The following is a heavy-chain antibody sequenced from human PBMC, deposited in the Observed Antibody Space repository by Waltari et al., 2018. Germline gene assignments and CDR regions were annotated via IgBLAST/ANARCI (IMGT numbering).Heavy chain of an antibody. CDR3: ARDLRVVVTATSYYYGMDV. D-gene: IGHD2-21*02. J-gene: IGHJ6*02. V-gene: IGHV3-23*04. CDR1: GFTFSSYD. CDR2: ISGSGGST. Sequence: EVQLVESGGGLVQPGGSLRLSCAASGFTFSSYDMSWVRQAPGKGLEWVSAISGSGGSTYYADSVKGRFTISRDNSKNTLYLQMNSLRAEDTAVYYCARDLRVVVTATSYYYGMDVWGQGTTVTVSS.